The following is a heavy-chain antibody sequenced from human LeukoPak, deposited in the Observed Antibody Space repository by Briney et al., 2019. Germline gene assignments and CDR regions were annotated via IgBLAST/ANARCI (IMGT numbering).Heavy chain of an antibody. CDR2: ISYDGSNK. Sequence: GGSLRLSCAASGFTFSSYWMSWVRQAPGKGLEWVALISYDGSNKYYADSVKGRFTISRDNSKNTLYLQMNSLRAEDTAVYYCATRVGADFDYWGQGTLVTVSS. J-gene: IGHJ4*02. CDR1: GFTFSSYW. D-gene: IGHD1-26*01. V-gene: IGHV3-30*03. CDR3: ATRVGADFDY.